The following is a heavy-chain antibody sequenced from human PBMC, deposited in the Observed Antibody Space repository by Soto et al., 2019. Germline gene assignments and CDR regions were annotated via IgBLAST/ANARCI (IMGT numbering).Heavy chain of an antibody. V-gene: IGHV1-46*01. J-gene: IGHJ5*02. D-gene: IGHD3-10*01. CDR1: GYTFTSYY. Sequence: QVQLVQSGAEVKKPGASVKVSCKASGYTFTSYYMHWVRQAPGQGLEWMGIINPSGGSTSYAQKFQGRVTMTRDTSTSTVYMELSSLRSEDTAVYYCARSPSMVRGVMWLSWFDPWGQGTLVTVSS. CDR3: ARSPSMVRGVMWLSWFDP. CDR2: INPSGGST.